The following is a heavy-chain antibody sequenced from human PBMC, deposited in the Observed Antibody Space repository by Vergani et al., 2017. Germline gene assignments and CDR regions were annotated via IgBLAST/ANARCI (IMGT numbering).Heavy chain of an antibody. J-gene: IGHJ5*02. Sequence: QVQLVQSGAEVKKPGASVKVSCKASGYTFTSYYMHWVRQAPGQGLEWMGIINPSGGSTSYAQKFQGRVTMTADTSTDTAYMELSSLRSEDTAVYYCATAGGYNWFDPWGQGTLVTVSS. CDR1: GYTFTSYY. CDR2: INPSGGST. CDR3: ATAGGYNWFDP. V-gene: IGHV1-46*01. D-gene: IGHD3-10*01.